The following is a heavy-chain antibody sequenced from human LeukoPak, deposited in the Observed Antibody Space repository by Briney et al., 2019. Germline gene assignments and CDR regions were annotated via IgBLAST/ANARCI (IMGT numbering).Heavy chain of an antibody. CDR3: ERDVVGSCIGGLCAHFDY. J-gene: IGHJ4*02. Sequence: PGGSLRLPCAASGFTFRLYAMHWVRQPPGKGLEWAAVLSYDGINEYYSDSVKGRFTISRDNSKNTLYLQMDALRAEDTAVYYCERDVVGSCIGGLCAHFDYWRQGTLVTVSS. CDR2: LSYDGINE. CDR1: GFTFRLYA. V-gene: IGHV3-30-3*01. D-gene: IGHD2-15*01.